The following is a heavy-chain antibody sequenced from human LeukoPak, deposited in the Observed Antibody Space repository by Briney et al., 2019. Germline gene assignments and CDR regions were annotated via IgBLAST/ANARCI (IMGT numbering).Heavy chain of an antibody. CDR3: ARAGYDYGAPRGHYYYYYMDV. J-gene: IGHJ6*03. Sequence: SETLSLTCTVSGGSIISGGYYWSWIRQHPGKGLEWIGYIYYSGSTYYNRSLKSRVTISVDTSKNQFSLKLSSVTAADTAVYYCARAGYDYGAPRGHYYYYYMDVWGKGTTVTVSS. D-gene: IGHD4-17*01. CDR2: IYYSGST. CDR1: GGSIISGGYY. V-gene: IGHV4-31*03.